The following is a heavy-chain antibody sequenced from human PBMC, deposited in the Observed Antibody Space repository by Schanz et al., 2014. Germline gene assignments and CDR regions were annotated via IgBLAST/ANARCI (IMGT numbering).Heavy chain of an antibody. CDR1: GFTFSTYA. V-gene: IGHV3-23*04. Sequence: EVPLVESGGTLVRPGGSLRLSCAASGFTFSTYAMAWVRQAPGKGLEWVSSINTGGDSTYYADSVKGRFTISRDNSRDTVYLQMNSLRADDTAMYYCARWFLIRGVILDSWGQGTLVTVSS. CDR3: ARWFLIRGVILDS. J-gene: IGHJ4*02. CDR2: INTGGDST. D-gene: IGHD3-10*01.